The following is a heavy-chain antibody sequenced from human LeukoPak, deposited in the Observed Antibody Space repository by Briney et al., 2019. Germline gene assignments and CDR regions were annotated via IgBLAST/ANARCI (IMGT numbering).Heavy chain of an antibody. CDR3: ARASYYDFWSGFPSKFDY. CDR1: GGSFSGYY. CDR2: IYYSGST. Sequence: SETLSLTCAVYGGSFSGYYWSWIRQPPGKGLEWIGYIYYSGSTYYNPSLKSRVTISVDTSKNQFSLKLSSVTAADTAVYYCARASYYDFWSGFPSKFDYWGQGTLVTVSS. V-gene: IGHV4-30-4*08. D-gene: IGHD3-3*01. J-gene: IGHJ4*02.